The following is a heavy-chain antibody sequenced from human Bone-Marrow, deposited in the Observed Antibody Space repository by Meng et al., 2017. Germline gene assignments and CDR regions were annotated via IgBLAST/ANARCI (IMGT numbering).Heavy chain of an antibody. CDR3: ARDLRTTVTIFDY. Sequence: GGSLRLSCAVSGFSVSHNYMSWVRQAPGKGLEWVGRIKSKTDGGTRDYPAPVKGRFTISRDDSKNTVYLQMNSLKTEDTAVYYCARDLRTTVTIFDYWGQGTLVTVSS. CDR1: GFSVSHNY. D-gene: IGHD4-17*01. J-gene: IGHJ4*02. V-gene: IGHV3-15*01. CDR2: IKSKTDGGTR.